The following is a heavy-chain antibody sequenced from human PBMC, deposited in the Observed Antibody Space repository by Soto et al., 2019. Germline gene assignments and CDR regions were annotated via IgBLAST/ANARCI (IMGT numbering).Heavy chain of an antibody. V-gene: IGHV3-43D*04. CDR3: AKCEYGSYYYGMDV. J-gene: IGHJ6*02. D-gene: IGHD3-10*01. CDR2: ISWDGGST. CDR1: GFTFDDYA. Sequence: GGSLRLSCAASGFTFDDYAMHWVRQAPGKGLEWVSLISWDGGSTYYADSVKGRFTISRDNSKNSLYLQMNSLRAEDTALYYCAKCEYGSYYYGMDVWGQGTTVTVSS.